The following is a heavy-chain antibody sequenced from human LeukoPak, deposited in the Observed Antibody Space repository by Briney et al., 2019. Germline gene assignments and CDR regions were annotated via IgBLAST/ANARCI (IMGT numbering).Heavy chain of an antibody. D-gene: IGHD3-10*01. Sequence: GGSLRLSCAASGFTVSSNYMSWVRQAPGKGLEWVSVIYSGGSTYYADSVKGRFTISRDNSKNTLYLQMNSLRAEDTAVYYCAKDRLVGGSGSSGDFDYWGQGTLVTVSS. CDR3: AKDRLVGGSGSSGDFDY. J-gene: IGHJ4*02. V-gene: IGHV3-53*01. CDR2: IYSGGST. CDR1: GFTVSSNY.